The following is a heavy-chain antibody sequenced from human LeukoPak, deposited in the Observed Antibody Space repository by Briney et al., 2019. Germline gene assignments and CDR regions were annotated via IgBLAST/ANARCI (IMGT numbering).Heavy chain of an antibody. CDR3: ASIDHGGKRDDY. D-gene: IGHD4-23*01. V-gene: IGHV4-34*01. J-gene: IGHJ4*02. CDR2: INHSGST. CDR1: GGSFSGYY. Sequence: SETLSLTCAVYGGSFSGYYWNWIRQPPGRGLEWIGEINHSGSTNYNPSLKSRVTISVDTSKNQFSLKLSSVTAADTAVYYCASIDHGGKRDDYWGQGTLVTVSS.